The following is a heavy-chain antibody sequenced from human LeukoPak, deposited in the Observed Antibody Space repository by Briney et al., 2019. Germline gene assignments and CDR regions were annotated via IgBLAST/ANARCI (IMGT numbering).Heavy chain of an antibody. V-gene: IGHV1-18*01. J-gene: IGHJ6*03. CDR2: ISTYNGNT. CDR3: ARLGAGIAAAGRGLYYYYMDV. Sequence: GASVKVSCKASGYTFTSYGISWVRQAPGQGLEWMGWISTYNGNTHYAQTLQDRVTMTTDTSTSTAYMELRSLRSDDTAVYYCARLGAGIAAAGRGLYYYYMDVWGKGTTVTISS. D-gene: IGHD6-13*01. CDR1: GYTFTSYG.